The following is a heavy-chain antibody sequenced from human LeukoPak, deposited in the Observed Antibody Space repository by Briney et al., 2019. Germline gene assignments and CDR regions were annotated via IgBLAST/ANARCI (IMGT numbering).Heavy chain of an antibody. CDR2: IYISGST. J-gene: IGHJ4*02. D-gene: IGHD5-18*01. CDR1: GGSISSGSYY. V-gene: IGHV4-61*02. CDR3: ARDLVDTVMSHLVLFDY. Sequence: SETLSLTCTVSGGSISSGSYYWSWIRQPAGKGLEWIGRIYISGSTKYNPSLKSRVTISVDTSKNQFSLKLSSVTAADTAVYYCARDLVDTVMSHLVLFDYWGQGTPVTVSS.